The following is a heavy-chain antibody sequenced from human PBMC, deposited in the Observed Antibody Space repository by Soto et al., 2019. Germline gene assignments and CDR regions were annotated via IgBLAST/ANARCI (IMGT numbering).Heavy chain of an antibody. D-gene: IGHD6-13*01. CDR3: ARALAACMRLRVRDAFDI. J-gene: IGHJ3*02. Sequence: SVKVSCKASGYTFTGYYMHWVRQAPGQGLEWMGWINPNSGGTNYAQKFQGWVTMTRDTSISTAYMELSRLRSDDTAVYYCARALAACMRLRVRDAFDIWGQGTMVTVSS. V-gene: IGHV1-2*04. CDR1: GYTFTGYY. CDR2: INPNSGGT.